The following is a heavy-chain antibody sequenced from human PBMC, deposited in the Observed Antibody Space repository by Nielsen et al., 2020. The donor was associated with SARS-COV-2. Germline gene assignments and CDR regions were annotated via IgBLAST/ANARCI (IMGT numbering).Heavy chain of an antibody. Sequence: ASVKVSCKASGYTFTNYDINWVRQATGQGLEWMGWMNPNSGNTGYAQKFPGRVTMTTDTSTNTAYMELRSLRSDDTAVYFCARFSDYESLQYGLDVWGQGTTVTVSS. V-gene: IGHV1-8*01. D-gene: IGHD3-16*01. J-gene: IGHJ6*02. CDR2: MNPNSGNT. CDR1: GYTFTNYD. CDR3: ARFSDYESLQYGLDV.